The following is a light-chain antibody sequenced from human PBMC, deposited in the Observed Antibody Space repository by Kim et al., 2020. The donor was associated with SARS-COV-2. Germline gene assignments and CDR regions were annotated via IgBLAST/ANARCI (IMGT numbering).Light chain of an antibody. Sequence: VTISCSGSSSNIGSNYVYWYQQLPGTAPKLLIYRNNQWPSGVPDRFSGSKSGTSASLAISGLRSEDEADYYCAAWDDSLSGRGVVFGGGTQLTVL. CDR3: AAWDDSLSGRGVV. J-gene: IGLJ2*01. CDR1: SSNIGSNY. V-gene: IGLV1-47*01. CDR2: RNN.